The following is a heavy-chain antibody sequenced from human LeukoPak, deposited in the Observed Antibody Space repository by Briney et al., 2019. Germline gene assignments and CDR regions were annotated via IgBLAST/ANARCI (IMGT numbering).Heavy chain of an antibody. CDR2: IYTSGTT. J-gene: IGHJ4*02. Sequence: SETLSLTCTVSSGSISSYYWSWIRQPAGKGLELIGRIYTSGTTNSNPSLKSRVTMPIDAPKNQFSLKLSSVTAADTAVYYCAAVYGDYVAYWGRGTLVTVSS. CDR1: SGSISSYY. CDR3: AAVYGDYVAY. D-gene: IGHD4-17*01. V-gene: IGHV4-4*07.